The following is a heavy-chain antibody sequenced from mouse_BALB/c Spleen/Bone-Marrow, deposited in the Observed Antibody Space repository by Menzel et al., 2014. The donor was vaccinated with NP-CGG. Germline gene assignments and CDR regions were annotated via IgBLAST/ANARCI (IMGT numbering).Heavy chain of an antibody. V-gene: IGHV3-1*02. CDR2: IHYRGST. CDR1: GYSITSGYG. D-gene: IGHD1-1*01. Sequence: VQLKESGPDLVKPSQSLSLTCTVTGYSITSGYGWHWIRQFPGNKLEWMGYIHYRGSTDYNPSLKSRISITRDTSKNQFSLQLNSVTTEDTATYCCTRETTAVADFDYWGQGATLTVTS. J-gene: IGHJ2*01. CDR3: TRETTAVADFDY.